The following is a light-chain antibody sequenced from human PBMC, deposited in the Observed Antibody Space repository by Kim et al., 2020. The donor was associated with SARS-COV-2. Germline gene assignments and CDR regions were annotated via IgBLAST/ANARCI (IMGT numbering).Light chain of an antibody. CDR1: QSGSSSY. J-gene: IGKJ1*01. CDR3: QQYGSSPRT. Sequence: APGEKATLSCRASQSGSSSYLAWYQQKPGQAPRLLIDGASSRATGIPDRFSGSGSGTEFTLTISSLEPEDFAVYYCQQYGSSPRTFGQGTKVDIK. CDR2: GAS. V-gene: IGKV3-20*01.